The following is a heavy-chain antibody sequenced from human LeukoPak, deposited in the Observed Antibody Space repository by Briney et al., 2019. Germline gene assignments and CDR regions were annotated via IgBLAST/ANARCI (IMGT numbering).Heavy chain of an antibody. D-gene: IGHD6-19*01. J-gene: IGHJ4*02. CDR3: ARDRIRLLAVAGTGEFDY. CDR2: ISAYNGNT. CDR1: GYTFTGYG. V-gene: IGHV1-18*01. Sequence: ASVKVSCKASGYTFTGYGISWVRQAPGQGLEWMGWISAYNGNTNYAQKLQGRVTMTTDTSTSTAYMELRSLRSDDTAVYYCARDRIRLLAVAGTGEFDYWGQGTLVTVSS.